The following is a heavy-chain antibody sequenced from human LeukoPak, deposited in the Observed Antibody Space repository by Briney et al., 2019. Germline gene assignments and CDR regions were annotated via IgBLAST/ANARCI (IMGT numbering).Heavy chain of an antibody. D-gene: IGHD3-10*01. CDR1: GGSISSGDYY. CDR2: IYYSGST. J-gene: IGHJ4*02. Sequence: SETLSLTCTVSGGSISSGDYYWSWIRQPPGKGLEWIGYIYYSGSTYYNPSLKSRVTISVDTSKNQFSLKLSSVTAADTAVYYCARLRIMVRGVKYFDYWGQGTLVTVSS. CDR3: ARLRIMVRGVKYFDY. V-gene: IGHV4-30-4*01.